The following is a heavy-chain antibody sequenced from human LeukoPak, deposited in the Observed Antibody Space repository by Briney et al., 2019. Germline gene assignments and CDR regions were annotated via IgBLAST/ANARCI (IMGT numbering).Heavy chain of an antibody. V-gene: IGHV1-2*02. D-gene: IGHD2-2*01. CDR2: INPNSGGT. CDR3: ATARVGGQLFDY. Sequence: ASVKVSCKASGYTFTGYYMHWVRQAPGQGLEWMGWINPNSGGTNYAQKFQGRVTMTRDTSISTAYMELSRLRSDDTAVYYCATARVGGQLFDYWGQGTLVTVSS. J-gene: IGHJ4*02. CDR1: GYTFTGYY.